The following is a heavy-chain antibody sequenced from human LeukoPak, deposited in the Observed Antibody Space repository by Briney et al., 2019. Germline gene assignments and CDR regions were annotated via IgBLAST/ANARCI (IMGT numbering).Heavy chain of an antibody. D-gene: IGHD2-21*01. V-gene: IGHV4-59*01. CDR1: GGSISSYY. CDR3: ARDWEGYCGGDCYSHAFDI. CDR2: IYYSGST. J-gene: IGHJ3*02. Sequence: SETLSLTCTVSGGSISSYYWSWIRQPPGKGLEWIGYIYYSGSTNYNPSLKSRVTISVDTSKNQFSLKLSSVTAADTAVYYCARDWEGYCGGDCYSHAFDIWSQGTMVTVSS.